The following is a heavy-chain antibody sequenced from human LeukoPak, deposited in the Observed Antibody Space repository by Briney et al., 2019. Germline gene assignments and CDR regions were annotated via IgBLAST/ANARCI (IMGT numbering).Heavy chain of an antibody. V-gene: IGHV3-43D*03. J-gene: IGHJ5*01. CDR1: GFHFDDYA. CDR3: VKDMFKETYNAFDS. D-gene: IGHD3-10*01. Sequence: WGSLRLSCAASGFHFDDYAMHWVRQPPGKGLEWVCLISRDGSASYYIDSVDGRFTISRDNSKDSLYLQMTNVRPEDTAFYYCVKDMFKETYNAFDSWGQGTLVTVSS. CDR2: ISRDGSAS.